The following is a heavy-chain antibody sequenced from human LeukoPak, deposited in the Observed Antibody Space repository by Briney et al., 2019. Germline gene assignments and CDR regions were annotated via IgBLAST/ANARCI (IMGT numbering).Heavy chain of an antibody. V-gene: IGHV3-74*01. Sequence: PGGSLRLSCAASGFTFSNTWMYWVRQGPGKGLVWVSRIYNDETSATYADSVKGRFTISRDNAKNTLYLQMNSLRAEDTAVYYCARDRSDRLAVAGTSAFDYWGQGTLVTVSS. CDR1: GFTFSNTW. CDR3: ARDRSDRLAVAGTSAFDY. J-gene: IGHJ4*02. D-gene: IGHD6-19*01. CDR2: IYNDETSA.